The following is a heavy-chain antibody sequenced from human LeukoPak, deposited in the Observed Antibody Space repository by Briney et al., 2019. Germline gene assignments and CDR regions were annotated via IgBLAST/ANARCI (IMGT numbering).Heavy chain of an antibody. CDR1: GGXISNDY. CDR2: IYSGNT. CDR3: ARAGMVPYAFDV. Sequence: SETLSLTCAVSGGXISNDYCTWIRQPPGKGLEWIGFIYSGNTNYNPSLKSRVTISVDKSKKQFSLRLTSVTAADTAVYYCARAGMVPYAFDVWGQGTTVTVSS. V-gene: IGHV4-59*08. D-gene: IGHD6-13*01. J-gene: IGHJ3*01.